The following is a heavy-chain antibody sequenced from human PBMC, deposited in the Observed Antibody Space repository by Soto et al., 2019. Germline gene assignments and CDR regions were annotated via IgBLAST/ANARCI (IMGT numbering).Heavy chain of an antibody. D-gene: IGHD4-17*01. J-gene: IGHJ3*02. V-gene: IGHV4-39*01. CDR2: IYYSGST. CDR1: GGSISSSSYY. CDR3: ARHWRRVPPRRNGEGRAFDI. Sequence: QLQLQESGPGLVKPSETLSLTCTVSGGSISSSSYYWGWIRQPPGKGLEWIGSIYYSGSTYYNPSLKSRVTISLDTSKNQFSLKLSAVTAADTAVYYCARHWRRVPPRRNGEGRAFDIWGQGTMVTVSS.